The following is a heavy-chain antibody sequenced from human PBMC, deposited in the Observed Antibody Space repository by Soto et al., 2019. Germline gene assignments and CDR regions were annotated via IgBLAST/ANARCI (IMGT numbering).Heavy chain of an antibody. V-gene: IGHV4-34*01. D-gene: IGHD2-15*01. J-gene: IGHJ3*02. CDR1: GGSFSGYY. CDR2: INHSGST. CDR3: ARGHYSYDAFDI. Sequence: SLTCAVYGGSFSGYYWSWIRQPPGKGLEWIGEINHSGSTNYNPSLKSRVTISVDTSKNQFSLRLSSVTAADTAVYYCARGHYSYDAFDIWGQGTMVTVSS.